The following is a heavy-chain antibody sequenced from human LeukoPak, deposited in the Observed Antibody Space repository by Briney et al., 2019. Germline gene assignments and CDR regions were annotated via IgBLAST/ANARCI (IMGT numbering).Heavy chain of an antibody. J-gene: IGHJ4*02. D-gene: IGHD3-16*02. CDR2: IYYSGST. Sequence: SETLSLTCTVSGGSISSSSYYWGWIRQPPGKGLEWIGSIYYSGSTYYNPSLKSRVTISVDTSKNQFSLKLSSVTAADTAVYYCASAYYDYVWGSYRSAPFDYWGQGTLVTVSS. V-gene: IGHV4-39*07. CDR1: GGSISSSSYY. CDR3: ASAYYDYVWGSYRSAPFDY.